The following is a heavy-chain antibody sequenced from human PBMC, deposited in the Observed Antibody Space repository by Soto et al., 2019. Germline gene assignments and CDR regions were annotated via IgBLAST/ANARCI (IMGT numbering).Heavy chain of an antibody. CDR2: IYHSGST. D-gene: IGHD6-13*01. CDR1: SGSISSSNW. J-gene: IGHJ6*03. Sequence: QMQLQESGPGLVKPSGTLSLTCAVSSGSISSSNWWSWVRQPPGKGLEWIGEIYHSGSTNYNPSLKSRVTISVDKSKNQFSLKLSSVTAADTAVYYCARFRSIAAAGPEYYYYYMDVWGKGTTVTVSS. V-gene: IGHV4-4*02. CDR3: ARFRSIAAAGPEYYYYYMDV.